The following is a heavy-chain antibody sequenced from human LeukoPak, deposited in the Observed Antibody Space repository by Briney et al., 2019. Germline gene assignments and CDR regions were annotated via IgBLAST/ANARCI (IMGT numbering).Heavy chain of an antibody. V-gene: IGHV4-34*01. Sequence: SETLSLTCAVYGGSFSGYYWSWIRQPPGKGLEWIGEINHSGSTNYNPSLKSRVTISVDTSKNQFSLKLSSVTAADTAVYYCASQYSSFDYWGQRTLVTVSS. CDR3: ASQYSSFDY. CDR2: INHSGST. CDR1: GGSFSGYY. D-gene: IGHD6-19*01. J-gene: IGHJ4*02.